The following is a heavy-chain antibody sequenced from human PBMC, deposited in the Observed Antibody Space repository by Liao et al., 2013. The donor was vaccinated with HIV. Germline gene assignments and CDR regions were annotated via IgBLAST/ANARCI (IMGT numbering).Heavy chain of an antibody. J-gene: IGHJ4*02. CDR2: FYTSGTT. D-gene: IGHD3-22*01. Sequence: QLQLQESGPGLVKPSQTLSLTCTVSGGSISSGSYYWTWVRQPAGRELEWIGRFYTSGTTNYNPSLEGRVAISLDPSKNQFSLKLYSATAADTAVYYCARVLGSPNYYDTSGYYYYFVLLGSEGTLGHRLL. CDR1: GGSISSGSYY. CDR3: ARVLGSPNYYDTSGYYYYFVL. V-gene: IGHV4-61*02.